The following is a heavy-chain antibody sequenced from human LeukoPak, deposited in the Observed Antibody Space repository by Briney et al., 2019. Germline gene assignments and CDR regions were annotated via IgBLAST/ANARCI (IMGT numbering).Heavy chain of an antibody. J-gene: IGHJ4*02. CDR2: IYSSGST. Sequence: SETLSLTCTVSGGSISGYYWSWIRQPPGKGLEWIGYIYSSGSTNYNPSLKSRVTISVDTSKNQFSLKLSSVTAADTAVYYCARGLGYCSDGVSYTFTYWGQGTLVTVSS. D-gene: IGHD2-8*01. V-gene: IGHV4-59*08. CDR3: ARGLGYCSDGVSYTFTY. CDR1: GGSISGYY.